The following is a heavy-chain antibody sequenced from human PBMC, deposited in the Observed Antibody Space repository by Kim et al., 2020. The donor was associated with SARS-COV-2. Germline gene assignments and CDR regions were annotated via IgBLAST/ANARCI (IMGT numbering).Heavy chain of an antibody. CDR3: ARHRLGQLVREYYFDY. CDR1: GGSISSSSYY. Sequence: SETLSPTCTVSGGSISSSSYYWGWIRQPPGKGLEWIGTIYYSGSTYYNPSLKSRVTISVGTSKNQFSLKLSSVTAADTAVYYCARHRLGQLVREYYFDYWGQGTLVTVSS. V-gene: IGHV4-39*01. CDR2: IYYSGST. D-gene: IGHD6-6*01. J-gene: IGHJ4*02.